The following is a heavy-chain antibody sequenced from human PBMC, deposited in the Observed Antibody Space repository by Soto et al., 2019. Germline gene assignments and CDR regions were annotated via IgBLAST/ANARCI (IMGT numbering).Heavy chain of an antibody. D-gene: IGHD3-3*01. J-gene: IGHJ4*02. CDR2: ISSSSSTI. CDR1: GFSFSTFS. Sequence: PGGSLRLSCAASGFSFSTFSMHWVRQSPGKGLEWVSYISSSSSTIYYADSVKGRFTISRDNAKNSLYLQMNSLRAEDTAVYYCAMEWLDFDYWGQGTLVTVSS. V-gene: IGHV3-48*01. CDR3: AMEWLDFDY.